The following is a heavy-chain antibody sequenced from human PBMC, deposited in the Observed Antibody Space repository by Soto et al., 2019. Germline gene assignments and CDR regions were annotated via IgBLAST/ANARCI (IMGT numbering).Heavy chain of an antibody. Sequence: PSETLSLTCTVSGGSISSYYWSWIRQPPGKGLEWIGYIYYSGSTNYNPSLKSRVTISVDTSKNQFSLKLSSVTAADTAVYYCARATRDYYDSSSYQLGFDYWGQGTLVTVPQ. CDR3: ARATRDYYDSSSYQLGFDY. J-gene: IGHJ4*02. V-gene: IGHV4-59*01. D-gene: IGHD3-22*01. CDR1: GGSISSYY. CDR2: IYYSGST.